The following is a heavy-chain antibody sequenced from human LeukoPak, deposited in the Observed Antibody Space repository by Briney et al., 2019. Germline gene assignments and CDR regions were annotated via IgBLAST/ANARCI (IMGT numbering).Heavy chain of an antibody. V-gene: IGHV4-39*01. Sequence: YPSETLSLTCTVSGGSISSSSYYWGWIRQPPGKGLEWIGSIYYSGSTYYNPSLKSRVTISVDTSKNQFSLKLSSVTAADTAVYYCATYAEGDSSGTRRGYFQHWGQGTLVTVSS. CDR2: IYYSGST. CDR3: ATYAEGDSSGTRRGYFQH. CDR1: GGSISSSSYY. J-gene: IGHJ1*01. D-gene: IGHD3-22*01.